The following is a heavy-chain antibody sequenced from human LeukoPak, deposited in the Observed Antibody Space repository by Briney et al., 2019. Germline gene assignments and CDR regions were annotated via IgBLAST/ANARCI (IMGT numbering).Heavy chain of an antibody. Sequence: SETLSLTCTVSGGSISSYYWSWIRQPPGKGLEWIGYIYYSGSTNYNPSLKSRVTISVDTSKNQFSLKLSSVTAADTAVYYCARLDYDSSGYYSIFDYWGQGTLVTVSS. CDR3: ARLDYDSSGYYSIFDY. V-gene: IGHV4-59*08. CDR2: IYYSGST. D-gene: IGHD3-22*01. J-gene: IGHJ4*02. CDR1: GGSISSYY.